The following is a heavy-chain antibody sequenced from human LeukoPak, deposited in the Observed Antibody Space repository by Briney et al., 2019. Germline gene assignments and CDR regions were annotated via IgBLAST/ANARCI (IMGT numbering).Heavy chain of an antibody. CDR2: IYTTENT. J-gene: IGHJ4*02. CDR1: GGSISSGSYY. CDR3: ARVADYGVHRFDY. D-gene: IGHD4-17*01. V-gene: IGHV4-61*02. Sequence: SETLSLTCTVSGGSISSGSYYWSWIRQPAGKGLEWIGRIYTTENTYYNPSLRSRVTISVDTSKNQFSLSLSSLTAADTAVYYCARVADYGVHRFDYWGQGILVTVSS.